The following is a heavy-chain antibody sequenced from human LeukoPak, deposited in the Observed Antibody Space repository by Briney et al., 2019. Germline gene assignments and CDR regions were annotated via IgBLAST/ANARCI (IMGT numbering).Heavy chain of an antibody. D-gene: IGHD7-27*01. Sequence: GGSLRLSCAASGFTFSSYEMNWVRQAPGKGLEWVSYISSSGSTIYYADSVKGRFTISRDDSKNTLSLQMNSLRVEDTALYYCAQDIAWGAFEHWGQGTLVTVSS. CDR3: AQDIAWGAFEH. V-gene: IGHV3-48*03. CDR2: ISSSGSTI. J-gene: IGHJ4*02. CDR1: GFTFSSYE.